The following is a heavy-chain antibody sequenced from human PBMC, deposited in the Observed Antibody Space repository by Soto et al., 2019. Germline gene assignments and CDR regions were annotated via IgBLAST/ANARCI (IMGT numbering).Heavy chain of an antibody. J-gene: IGHJ4*02. Sequence: GGSLRLSCAASGFTFSSYAMHWARQAPGKGLEWVAVISYEGSNKYYADSVKGRFTISRDNSKNTLYLQMKSLKAEDTAVYYCARDPDYYDSSGYYPAYFDYWGQGTLVTVSS. CDR1: GFTFSSYA. D-gene: IGHD3-22*01. V-gene: IGHV3-30-3*01. CDR3: ARDPDYYDSSGYYPAYFDY. CDR2: ISYEGSNK.